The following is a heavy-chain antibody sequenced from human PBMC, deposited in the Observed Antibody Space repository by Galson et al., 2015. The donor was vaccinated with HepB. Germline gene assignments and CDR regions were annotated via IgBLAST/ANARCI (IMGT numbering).Heavy chain of an antibody. CDR3: ARDLMGWYYYYGMDV. D-gene: IGHD2-15*01. V-gene: IGHV3-7*03. Sequence: SLRLSCAASGFTFSSYWMSWVRQAPGKGLEWVANIKQDGSEKYYVDSVKVRFTISRDNAKNSLYLQMNSLRAEDTAVYYCARDLMGWYYYYGMDVWGQGTTVTVSS. CDR1: GFTFSSYW. CDR2: IKQDGSEK. J-gene: IGHJ6*02.